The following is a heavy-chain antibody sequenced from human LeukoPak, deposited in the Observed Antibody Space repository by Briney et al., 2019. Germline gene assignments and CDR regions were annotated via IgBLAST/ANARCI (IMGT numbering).Heavy chain of an antibody. Sequence: SQTLSLTCAISGDSVSSNSAAWSWIRQSPSRGLEWLGRTSFRSKWYNDYAVSVKSRITINPDTSKNQLSLQLNSMTPEDTAVYYCARGGLAAAGTDAFDFWGQGTMVTVSS. CDR2: TSFRSKWYN. CDR1: GDSVSSNSAA. V-gene: IGHV6-1*01. J-gene: IGHJ3*01. D-gene: IGHD6-13*01. CDR3: ARGGLAAAGTDAFDF.